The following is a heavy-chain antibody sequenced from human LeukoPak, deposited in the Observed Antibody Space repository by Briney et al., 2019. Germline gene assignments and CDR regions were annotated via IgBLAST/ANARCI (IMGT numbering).Heavy chain of an antibody. J-gene: IGHJ4*02. D-gene: IGHD2-15*01. V-gene: IGHV3-15*01. CDR3: TTDLENVVAVAATPLGINP. CDR1: GFTFSNAW. CDR2: IKSKTDGGTT. Sequence: TGGSLRLSCAASGFTFSNAWMSWVRQAPGKGLEWVGRIKSKTDGGTTDYAAPVKGRFTISRDDSKNTLYLQMNSLKTEDTAVYYCTTDLENVVAVAATPLGINPWGQGTLVTVSS.